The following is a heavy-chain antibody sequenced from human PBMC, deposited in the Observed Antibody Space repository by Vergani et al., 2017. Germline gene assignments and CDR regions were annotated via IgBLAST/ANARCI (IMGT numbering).Heavy chain of an antibody. D-gene: IGHD2-21*01. CDR1: GFTFSSYT. J-gene: IGHJ6*03. Sequence: QVQLVESGGGVVQPGRSLRLSCVASGFTFSSYTFHWVRQAPGKGLEWVALISSDGTNKYSADSVKGRFTISRDNSKNTLYLQMNSLRADDTAVYYCARCPVVYYYYYMDVWGKGTTVTVSS. V-gene: IGHV3-30*04. CDR3: ARCPVVYYYYYMDV. CDR2: ISSDGTNK.